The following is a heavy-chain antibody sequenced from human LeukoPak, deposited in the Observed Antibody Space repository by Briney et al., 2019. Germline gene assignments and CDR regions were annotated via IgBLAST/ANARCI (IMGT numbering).Heavy chain of an antibody. J-gene: IGHJ3*02. CDR3: ARIRDGYNDAYDI. CDR1: GYTFTGYY. CDR2: INPDGGNT. D-gene: IGHD5-24*01. Sequence: GASVKVSCKASGYTFTGYYMHWVRQAPGQGLEWMGWINPDGGNTNYAQNFQGRVTLTRDTSTSTVYMELSSLRSEDTAIYYCARIRDGYNDAYDIWGQGTVVTVPS. V-gene: IGHV1-46*01.